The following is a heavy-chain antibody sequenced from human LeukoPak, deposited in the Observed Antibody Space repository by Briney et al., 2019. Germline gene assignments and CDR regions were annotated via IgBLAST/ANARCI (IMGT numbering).Heavy chain of an antibody. CDR3: TKDSRIAAAGVFDY. D-gene: IGHD6-13*01. CDR1: GFTFSSYA. CDR2: ISGSGGST. Sequence: QSGGSLRLSCATSGFTFSSYAMSWVRQAPGKGLEWVSAISGSGGSTYYADSVKGRFTISRDNSKNTLYLQMNSLRAEDTAVYYCTKDSRIAAAGVFDYWGQGTLVTVSS. J-gene: IGHJ4*02. V-gene: IGHV3-23*01.